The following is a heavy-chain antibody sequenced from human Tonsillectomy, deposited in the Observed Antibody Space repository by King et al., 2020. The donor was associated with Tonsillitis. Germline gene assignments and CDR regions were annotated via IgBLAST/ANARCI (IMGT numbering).Heavy chain of an antibody. CDR2: ISAYNGNT. D-gene: IGHD6-13*01. J-gene: IGHJ5*02. V-gene: IGHV1-18*04. Sequence: QLVQSGAEVKKPGASVKVSCKASGYTFTNYDINWVRQAPGQGLEWMGWISAYNGNTNYAQKLQGRVTMTTDTSTNTAYMERRSLRSDVTAVYYCARDPGIAGPWGQGTLVTVSS. CDR1: GYTFTNYD. CDR3: ARDPGIAGP.